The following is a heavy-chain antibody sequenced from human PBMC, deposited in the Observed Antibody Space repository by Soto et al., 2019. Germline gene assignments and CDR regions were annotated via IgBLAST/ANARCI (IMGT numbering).Heavy chain of an antibody. CDR2: IKEDGSQK. J-gene: IGHJ3*02. D-gene: IGHD3-22*01. CDR1: GFTFSRYW. Sequence: PGGSLRLSCAASGFTFSRYWMSWVRQAPGKGLEWVANIKEDGSQKWYVDSVKGRFTISRDNAKNSLYLQMNSLRVEDTAVYYCARGDYYDISGPFSDAFDIWGQGTMVNVS. CDR3: ARGDYYDISGPFSDAFDI. V-gene: IGHV3-7*04.